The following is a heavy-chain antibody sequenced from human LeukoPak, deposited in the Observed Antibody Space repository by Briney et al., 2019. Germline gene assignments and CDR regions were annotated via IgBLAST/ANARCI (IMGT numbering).Heavy chain of an antibody. J-gene: IGHJ1*01. CDR1: GGSISSYY. D-gene: IGHD2-2*01. V-gene: IGHV4-59*01. CDR2: VYYSGST. CDR3: ARGSTSDPYFQH. Sequence: PSETLSLTCTVSGGSISSYYWSWIRQPPGKGLEWIGYVYYSGSTNYNPSLKSRVTISVDTSKNHFSLKVTSVTASDTAVYYCARGSTSDPYFQHWGQGPLVTVSS.